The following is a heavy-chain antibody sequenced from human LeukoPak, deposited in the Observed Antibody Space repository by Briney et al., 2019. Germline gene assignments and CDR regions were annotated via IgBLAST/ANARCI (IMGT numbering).Heavy chain of an antibody. CDR2: ISSGSGTI. V-gene: IGHV3-48*02. D-gene: IGHD3-22*01. J-gene: IGHJ4*02. CDR3: ASCRGYFHPFEN. Sequence: GGSLRLSCAASGLTLSTYNMIWVRQAPGKGLEWVSYISSGSGTIYYAGSVKGRFTISRDNAKNSLYLQMNSLRDEDTAVYYCASCRGYFHPFENWGQGTLVTVSS. CDR1: GLTLSTYN.